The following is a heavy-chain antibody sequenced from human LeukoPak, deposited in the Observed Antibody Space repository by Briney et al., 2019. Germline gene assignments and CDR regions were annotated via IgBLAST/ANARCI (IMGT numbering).Heavy chain of an antibody. Sequence: SETLSLTCTVSGGSISSSSYYWGWIRQPPGKGLEWIGSIYYSGSTYYNPSLKSRVTISVDTSKNQFSLKLSSVTAADTAVYYCAGLSEVKSYYFDYWGQGTLVTVSS. CDR1: GGSISSSSYY. J-gene: IGHJ4*02. V-gene: IGHV4-39*01. D-gene: IGHD3-16*02. CDR3: AGLSEVKSYYFDY. CDR2: IYYSGST.